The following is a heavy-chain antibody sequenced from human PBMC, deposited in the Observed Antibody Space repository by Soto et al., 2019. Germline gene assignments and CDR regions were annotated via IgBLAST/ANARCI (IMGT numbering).Heavy chain of an antibody. Sequence: PGGSLRLSCAASGFTFSNYDMHWVRQTTGKGLEWVSAIDIAGATYYPDSVKGRFTISREKAKNSLYLQMNSLRADDTAVYYCARAARWLQSRYFDLWGRGTQVTVSS. CDR3: ARAARWLQSRYFDL. V-gene: IGHV3-13*01. J-gene: IGHJ2*01. D-gene: IGHD5-12*01. CDR1: GFTFSNYD. CDR2: IDIAGAT.